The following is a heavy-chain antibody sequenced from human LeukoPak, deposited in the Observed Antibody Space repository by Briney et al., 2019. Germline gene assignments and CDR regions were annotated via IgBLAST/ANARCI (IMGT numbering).Heavy chain of an antibody. CDR1: GFTFSSYA. CDR2: ISGSGGST. Sequence: GGSLRLSCAASGFTFSSYAMSWVRQAPGKGLEWVSAISGSGGSTYYADSVKGQFTISRDNSKNTLYLQMNSLRAEDTAVYYCAKPYCGGDCYKVSDYWGQGTLVTVSS. CDR3: AKPYCGGDCYKVSDY. J-gene: IGHJ4*02. V-gene: IGHV3-23*01. D-gene: IGHD2-21*02.